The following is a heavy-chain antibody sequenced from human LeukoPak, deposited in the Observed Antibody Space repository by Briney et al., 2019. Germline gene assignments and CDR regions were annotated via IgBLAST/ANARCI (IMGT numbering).Heavy chain of an antibody. J-gene: IGHJ5*02. CDR2: IYYSGST. V-gene: IGHV4-39*07. D-gene: IGHD3-10*01. CDR1: GGSISSSSYY. Sequence: PSETLSLTCTVSGGSISSSSYYWGWLRQPPGTGLEWIGSIYYSGSTYYNPSLKSRVTISVDTSKNQFSLKLSSVTAADTAVYYCARSITMVRGFDPWGQGTLVTVSS. CDR3: ARSITMVRGFDP.